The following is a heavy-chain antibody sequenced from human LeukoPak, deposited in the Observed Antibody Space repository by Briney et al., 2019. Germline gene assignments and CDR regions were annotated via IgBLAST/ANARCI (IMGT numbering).Heavy chain of an antibody. CDR1: GGSISSYY. Sequence: SETLSLTCTVSGGSISSYYWRWIRQPPGKGLEGIGYIYTSGSTNYNPSLKSRVTISVDTSKNQFSLKLSSVTAADTAVYYCARHIRYCSSTSCINWFDPWGQGTLVTVSS. D-gene: IGHD2-2*01. J-gene: IGHJ5*02. CDR2: IYTSGST. V-gene: IGHV4-4*09. CDR3: ARHIRYCSSTSCINWFDP.